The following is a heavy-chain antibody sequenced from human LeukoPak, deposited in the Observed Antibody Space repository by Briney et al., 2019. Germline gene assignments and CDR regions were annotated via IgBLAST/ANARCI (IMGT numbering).Heavy chain of an antibody. V-gene: IGHV3-30*03. CDR3: ARGGDWNYVHDAFDI. CDR1: GFTFSNYG. D-gene: IGHD1-7*01. J-gene: IGHJ3*02. CDR2: ISFDESIK. Sequence: GGSLRLSCAASGFTFSNYGIHWVRQAPGKGLEWVAVISFDESIKSYADSVKGRFTISRDNSKNTLYLQMDSLRPEDTAVYYCARGGDWNYVHDAFDIWGQGTMVTVSS.